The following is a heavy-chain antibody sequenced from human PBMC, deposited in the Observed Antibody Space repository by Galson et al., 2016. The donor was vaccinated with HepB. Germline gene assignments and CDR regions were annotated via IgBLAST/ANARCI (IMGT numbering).Heavy chain of an antibody. CDR3: VQGSTAPAV. V-gene: IGHV3-23*01. CDR1: GFTFSNYG. CDR2: ISRSGDST. D-gene: IGHD1-26*01. Sequence: SLRLSCAASGFTFSNYGMTWVRQAPGKGLEVASSISRSGDSTDYADSVKGRFTISRDNSKNTPSLQMNSLTADDTAIYYCVQGSTAPAVWGKGTTVTVSS. J-gene: IGHJ6*04.